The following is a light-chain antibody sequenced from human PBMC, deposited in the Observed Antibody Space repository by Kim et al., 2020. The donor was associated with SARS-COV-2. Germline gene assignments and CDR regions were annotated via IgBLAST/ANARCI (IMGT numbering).Light chain of an antibody. CDR3: QAWDSSTALYV. V-gene: IGLV3-1*01. Sequence: SYELTQPPSVSVSPGQTASISCSGDKLGDEYASWYQQRPGQSPVLVIYQNTKRPSGIPERFSGSNSGNTATLTISGTQAMEEADYYCQAWDSSTALYVFGAGTKVTVL. J-gene: IGLJ1*01. CDR2: QNT. CDR1: KLGDEY.